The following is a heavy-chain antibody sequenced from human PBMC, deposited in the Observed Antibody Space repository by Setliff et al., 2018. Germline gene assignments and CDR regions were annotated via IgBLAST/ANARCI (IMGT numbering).Heavy chain of an antibody. CDR1: RGTFSSYA. CDR2: IIPIFGTA. Sequence: GASVKVSCKASRGTFSSYAISWVRQAPGQGLEWMGGIIPIFGTANYAQKFQGRVTITTDESTSTAYMELSSLRSEDTAVYYCAREGDGYNLGGYFDYWGQGTLVTVSS. D-gene: IGHD5-12*01. V-gene: IGHV1-69*05. J-gene: IGHJ4*02. CDR3: AREGDGYNLGGYFDY.